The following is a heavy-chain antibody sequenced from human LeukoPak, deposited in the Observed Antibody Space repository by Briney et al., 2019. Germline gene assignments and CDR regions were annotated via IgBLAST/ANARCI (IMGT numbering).Heavy chain of an antibody. Sequence: GEALKISCKGSGYIFTSYWICWVRHMPGKGLEWIGIFYPGVSDSSYSPSFQGQVTISADKSISTAYLQWSSLKASDTAMYYCARGRGDGYGDYFAYWGQGTLVTVSS. J-gene: IGHJ4*02. CDR1: GYIFTSYW. V-gene: IGHV5-51*01. D-gene: IGHD5-24*01. CDR2: FYPGVSDS. CDR3: ARGRGDGYGDYFAY.